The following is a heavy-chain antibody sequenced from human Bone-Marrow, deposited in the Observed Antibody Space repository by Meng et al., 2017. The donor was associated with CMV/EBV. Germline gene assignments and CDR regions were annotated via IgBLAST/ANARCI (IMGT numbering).Heavy chain of an antibody. CDR1: GFTFSDYY. CDR3: AKFGWGYDYS. D-gene: IGHD3-3*01. Sequence: GESLKISCAASGFTFSDYYMSWIRPAPGKGLEWVSYISSSGSTIYYADSVKGRFTISRDNAKNSLYLQMNSLSADDTAVYYCAKFGWGYDYSWGQGTRVTGSS. J-gene: IGHJ4*02. V-gene: IGHV3-11*01. CDR2: ISSSGSTI.